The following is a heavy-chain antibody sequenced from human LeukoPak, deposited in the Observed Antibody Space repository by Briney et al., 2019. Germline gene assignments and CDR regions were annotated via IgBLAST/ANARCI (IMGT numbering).Heavy chain of an antibody. CDR1: GFTFSSYA. V-gene: IGHV3-30-3*01. CDR2: ISYDGSNK. Sequence: PGGSLRLSCAASGFTFSSYAMHWVRQAPGKGLEWVAVISYDGSNKYYADSVKGRFTISRVNSKNTLYLQMNSLRAEDTAVYYCARGFRLRYFDWLPPGYWGQGTLVTVSS. D-gene: IGHD3-9*01. J-gene: IGHJ4*02. CDR3: ARGFRLRYFDWLPPGY.